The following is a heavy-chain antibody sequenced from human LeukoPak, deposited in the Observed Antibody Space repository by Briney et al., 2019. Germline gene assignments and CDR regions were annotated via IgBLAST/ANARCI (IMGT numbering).Heavy chain of an antibody. CDR2: IYPGDSDT. CDR3: ARRGHYYDSSGSSDY. D-gene: IGHD3-22*01. CDR1: GYTFFTYW. V-gene: IGHV5-51*01. J-gene: IGHJ4*02. Sequence: GESLKISCKGSGYTFFTYWIGWVRQMPGKGLEWMGIIYPGDSDTRYSPSFQGQVTISADKSIRTAYLQWSSLKASDTAMYYCARRGHYYDSSGSSDYWGQGTLVTVSS.